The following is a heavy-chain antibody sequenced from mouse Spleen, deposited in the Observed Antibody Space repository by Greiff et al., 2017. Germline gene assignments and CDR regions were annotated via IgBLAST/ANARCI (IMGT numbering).Heavy chain of an antibody. CDR2: TSSGSSTI. V-gene: IGHV5-17*01. J-gene: IGHJ4*01. D-gene: IGHD1-1*01. CDR1: GFTFSDYG. CDR3: ARGFITTVVGAMDY. Sequence: EVKLVESGGGLVKPGGSLKLSCAASGFTFSDYGMHWVRQAPEKGLEWVAYTSSGSSTIYYADTVKGRFTISRDNAKNTLFLQMTSLRSEDTAMYYCARGFITTVVGAMDYWGQGTSVTVSS.